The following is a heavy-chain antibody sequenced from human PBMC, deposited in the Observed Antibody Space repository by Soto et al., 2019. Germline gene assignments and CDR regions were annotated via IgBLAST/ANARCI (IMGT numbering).Heavy chain of an antibody. CDR2: ISGSGGST. J-gene: IGHJ4*02. D-gene: IGHD3-16*01. CDR1: GFTFSSYA. V-gene: IGHV3-23*01. Sequence: GGSLRLSCAASGFTFSSYAMSWVCQAPGKGLEWVSAISGSGGSTYYADSVKGRFTISRDNSKNTLYLQMNSLRAEDTAVYYCAKGSTMITFGGSYFDYWGQGTLVTVSS. CDR3: AKGSTMITFGGSYFDY.